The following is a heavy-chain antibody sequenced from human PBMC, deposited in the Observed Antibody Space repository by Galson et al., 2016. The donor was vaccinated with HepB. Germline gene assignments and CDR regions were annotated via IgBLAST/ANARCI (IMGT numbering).Heavy chain of an antibody. V-gene: IGHV3-7*01. D-gene: IGHD2-15*01. CDR1: GFLFDRFW. CDR2: IKEDGRER. CDR3: ARWGIVVEVGATIESYYYGMDI. Sequence: SLRLSCAASGFLFDRFWMSWVRQVPGKGLEWVATIKEDGRERYCAESVKGRFSISRDNGGNSLLLQMSSLRVEDTAIYYCARWGIVVEVGATIESYYYGMDIWGQGTTVIVSS. J-gene: IGHJ6*02.